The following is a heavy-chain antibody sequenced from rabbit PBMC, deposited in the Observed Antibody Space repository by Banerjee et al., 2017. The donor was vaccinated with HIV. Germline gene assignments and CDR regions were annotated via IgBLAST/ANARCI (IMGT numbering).Heavy chain of an antibody. D-gene: IGHD4-2*01. CDR1: GFSFSSSYY. Sequence: QEQLEESGGDLVKPEGSLTLTCKASGFSFSSSYYMCWVRQAPGKGLEWIACIDSDSSGSTYYASWAKGRFTISKTSSTTVTLQMTSLTAADTATYFCARDLSDAGFYFDLWGQGTLVTVS. J-gene: IGHJ4*01. V-gene: IGHV1S45*01. CDR2: IDSDSSGST. CDR3: ARDLSDAGFYFDL.